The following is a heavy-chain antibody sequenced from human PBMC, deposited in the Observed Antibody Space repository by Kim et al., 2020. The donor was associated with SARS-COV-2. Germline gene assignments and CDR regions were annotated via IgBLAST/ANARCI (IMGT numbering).Heavy chain of an antibody. CDR2: MYYSGST. CDR3: ARRKGDTSLFDY. CDR1: GDSISSSPYY. D-gene: IGHD2-2*01. J-gene: IGHJ4*01. Sequence: SETLSLTCIVSGDSISSSPYYWVWIRQPPGKGLEWIGNMYYSGSTYYNPSLRSRVTISGDSSKNHFSLELTSVTAADTAVYYCARRKGDTSLFDYWGQGTLVTVSS. V-gene: IGHV4-39*02.